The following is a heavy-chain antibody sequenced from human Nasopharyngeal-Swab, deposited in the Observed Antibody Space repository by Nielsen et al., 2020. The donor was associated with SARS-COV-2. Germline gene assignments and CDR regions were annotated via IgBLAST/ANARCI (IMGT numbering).Heavy chain of an antibody. CDR1: GCNFSSYA. CDR2: IIPILGIA. CDR3: ARDLGYCSGGSCYSE. J-gene: IGHJ4*02. V-gene: IGHV1-69*10. Sequence: SVNVSCKASGCNFSSYAISWVRQAPGQGLEWMGGIIPILGIANYAQKFQGRVTITADKSTSTAYMELSSLRSEDTAVYYCARDLGYCSGGSCYSEWGQGTLVTVSS. D-gene: IGHD2-15*01.